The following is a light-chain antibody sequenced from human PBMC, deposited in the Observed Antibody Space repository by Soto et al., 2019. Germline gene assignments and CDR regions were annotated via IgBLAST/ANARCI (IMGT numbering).Light chain of an antibody. CDR1: QSVNND. J-gene: IGKJ4*01. V-gene: IGKV3-15*01. Sequence: EIVLTQSPGTLSLSPGERATLSCRASQSVNNDYLAWYQQKPGQAPRLLIYGASTRAAGIPVRFSGSGSGTEFTLTISSLQSEDFAVYFCQQYDNWPPLTFGGGSKVEIK. CDR3: QQYDNWPPLT. CDR2: GAS.